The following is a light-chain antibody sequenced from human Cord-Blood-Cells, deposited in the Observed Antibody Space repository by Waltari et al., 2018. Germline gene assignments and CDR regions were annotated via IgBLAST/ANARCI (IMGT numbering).Light chain of an antibody. CDR1: QSLLHSNGYNY. J-gene: IGKJ1*01. CDR2: SGS. Sequence: DIVMTQSPLSLPVTPGEPASISCRSSQSLLHSNGYNYLDWYLQKPGQSPQLLIYSGSNRASGVPDRFSGSGSGTDFTLKISRVEAEDVGVYYCMQALQTPRTFGQGNKVEIK. CDR3: MQALQTPRT. V-gene: IGKV2-28*01.